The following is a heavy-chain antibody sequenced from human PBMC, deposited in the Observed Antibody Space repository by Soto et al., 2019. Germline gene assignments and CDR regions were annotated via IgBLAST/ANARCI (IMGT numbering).Heavy chain of an antibody. J-gene: IGHJ6*02. CDR2: IYYSGST. CDR1: GGSISSYY. CDR3: ARVGTSITIFGVVHNYGMDV. Sequence: KTSETLSLTCTVSGGSISSYYWSWIRQPPGKGLEWIGYIYYSGSTNYNPSLKSRVTISVDTSKNQFSLKLSSVTAADTAVYYCARVGTSITIFGVVHNYGMDVWGQGTTVTVSS. D-gene: IGHD3-3*01. V-gene: IGHV4-59*01.